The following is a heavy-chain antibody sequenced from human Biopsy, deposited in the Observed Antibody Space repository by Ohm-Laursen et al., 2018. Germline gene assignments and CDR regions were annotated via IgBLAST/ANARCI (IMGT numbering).Heavy chain of an antibody. CDR3: ARRGSGGRSFDH. J-gene: IGHJ4*02. D-gene: IGHD2-15*01. CDR1: GGSISSFY. CDR2: ISDSGST. V-gene: IGHV4-59*08. Sequence: SETLSLTWAVSGGSISSFYWTWIWQPPGKGPEWIGDISDSGSTNYKPSLKSRVIISVDTSKTQFSLNLSSVTAADTAVYYCARRGSGGRSFDHWGQGTLVTVSS.